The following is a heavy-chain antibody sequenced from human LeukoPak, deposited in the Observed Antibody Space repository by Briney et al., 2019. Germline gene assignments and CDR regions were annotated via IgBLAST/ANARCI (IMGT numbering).Heavy chain of an antibody. J-gene: IGHJ4*02. D-gene: IGHD1-1*01. CDR3: ANLEIGDFDY. V-gene: IGHV3-23*01. Sequence: PGGSLRLSCVASGFTFSSHAMTWVRQAPGKGLEWVSTISGRVSTAYYADSVKGRFTISRDNSKNTLYLQMNSLRAEDTAVYYCANLEIGDFDYWGQGTLVTVSS. CDR2: ISGRVSTA. CDR1: GFTFSSHA.